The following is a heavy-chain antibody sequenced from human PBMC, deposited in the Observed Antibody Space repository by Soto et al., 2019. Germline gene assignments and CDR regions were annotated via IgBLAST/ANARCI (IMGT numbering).Heavy chain of an antibody. J-gene: IGHJ5*02. D-gene: IGHD1-1*01. CDR2: IYYSGST. V-gene: IGHV4-59*01. CDR1: GGSISSYY. CDR3: ARVKLRVFGTTGTTSIILHWFDP. Sequence: SETLSLTCTVSGGSISSYYWSWIRQPPGKGLEWIGYIYYSGSTNYNPSLKSRVTISVDTSKNQFSLKLSSVTAADTAVYYCARVKLRVFGTTGTTSIILHWFDPWGQGTLVTV.